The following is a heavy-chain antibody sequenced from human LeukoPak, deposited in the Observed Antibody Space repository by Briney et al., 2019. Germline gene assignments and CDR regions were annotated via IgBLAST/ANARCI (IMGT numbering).Heavy chain of an antibody. Sequence: TGGSLRLSCAASGFTFSSYAMHWVRQAPGKGLEWVAVISYDGSNKYYADSVKGRFTISRDNSKNTLYLQMNSLRAEDTAAYYCARDRHSGYDFRQSYYFDYWGQGTLVTVSS. CDR1: GFTFSSYA. V-gene: IGHV3-30*04. CDR2: ISYDGSNK. J-gene: IGHJ4*02. CDR3: ARDRHSGYDFRQSYYFDY. D-gene: IGHD5-12*01.